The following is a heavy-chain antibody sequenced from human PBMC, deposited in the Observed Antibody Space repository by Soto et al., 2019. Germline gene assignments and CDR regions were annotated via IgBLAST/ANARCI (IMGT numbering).Heavy chain of an antibody. D-gene: IGHD3-16*01. CDR3: ARMASYGQIWYFDL. CDR2: ISHSEGT. V-gene: IGHV4-31*03. CDR1: GGSISSAGFK. Sequence: QVQLQESGPGLVKPSQTLSLTCSVSGGSISSAGFKWIWLRLHPAKGLERIGYISHSEGTYYNPSLKSRLSISRITSEHQLSLKLSSVTAADTVVYHCARMASYGQIWYFDLWGRGTLVTVSS. J-gene: IGHJ2*01.